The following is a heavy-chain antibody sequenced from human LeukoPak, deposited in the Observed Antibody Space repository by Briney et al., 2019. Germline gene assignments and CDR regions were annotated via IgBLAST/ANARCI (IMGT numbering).Heavy chain of an antibody. CDR3: ARASGFGELLKGKRWFDP. CDR1: GGSISSGGYS. J-gene: IGHJ5*02. V-gene: IGHV4-30-2*01. CDR2: IYHSGST. Sequence: SQTLSLTCAVSGGSISSGGYSWSWIRQPPGKGLEWIGYIYHSGSTYYNPSLNSRVTISVDRSKNQFSLKLSSVTAADTAVYYCARASGFGELLKGKRWFDPWGQGTLVTVSS. D-gene: IGHD3-10*01.